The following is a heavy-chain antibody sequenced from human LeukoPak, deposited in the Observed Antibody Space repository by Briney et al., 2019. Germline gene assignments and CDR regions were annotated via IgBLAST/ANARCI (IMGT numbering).Heavy chain of an antibody. V-gene: IGHV3-33*03. CDR1: GFHLSVYG. CDR3: GKYRVPYQHFYFTDV. Sequence: GGSLRLSCVASGFHLSVYGMHWVRQAPGKGLEWVAVIWYDGSNTYYSDSVKGRFTISRDTSNGTLFLHMSNLRTEDTATYYCGKYRVPYQHFYFTDVLLRGTKVTVSS. D-gene: IGHD2-2*01. J-gene: IGHJ6*04. CDR2: IWYDGSNT.